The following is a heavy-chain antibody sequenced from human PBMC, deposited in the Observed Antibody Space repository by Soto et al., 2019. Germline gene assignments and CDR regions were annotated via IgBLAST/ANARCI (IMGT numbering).Heavy chain of an antibody. D-gene: IGHD3-22*01. Sequence: GGSLRLSCAASGFTFSSYGMHWVRQAPGKGLEWVAVIWYDGSNKYYADSVKGRFTISRDNSKNTLYLQMNSLRAEDTAVYYCARDLNYYDSSGYYYPAYWGQGTLVTVSS. CDR2: IWYDGSNK. CDR3: ARDLNYYDSSGYYYPAY. CDR1: GFTFSSYG. V-gene: IGHV3-33*01. J-gene: IGHJ4*02.